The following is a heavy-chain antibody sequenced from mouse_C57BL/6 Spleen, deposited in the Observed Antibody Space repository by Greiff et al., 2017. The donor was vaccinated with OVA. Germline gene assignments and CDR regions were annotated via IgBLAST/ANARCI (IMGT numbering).Heavy chain of an antibody. Sequence: QVQLQQPGAELVKPGASVKLSCKASGYTFTSYWMHWVKQRPGQGLEWIGMIHPNSGSTNYNEKFKSKATLTVDKSSSTAYMQLSSLTSEDSAVYYCASHYYGSSPMGYWGQGTSVTFSS. CDR2: IHPNSGST. J-gene: IGHJ4*01. CDR1: GYTFTSYW. CDR3: ASHYYGSSPMGY. D-gene: IGHD1-1*01. V-gene: IGHV1-64*01.